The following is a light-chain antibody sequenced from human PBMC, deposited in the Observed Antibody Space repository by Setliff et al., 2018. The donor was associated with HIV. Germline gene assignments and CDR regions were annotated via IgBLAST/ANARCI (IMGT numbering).Light chain of an antibody. CDR3: SSFRSSRKFV. V-gene: IGLV2-14*01. CDR1: SSDVGLYNF. Sequence: QSVLTQPASVSGSPGQSITVSCTGTSSDVGLYNFVSWYQQHPGKVPKLIIYDVTNRPSGISHRFSVAKSGNTASLTISGLQADDEADYYCSSFRSSRKFVFGTGTKVTVL. J-gene: IGLJ1*01. CDR2: DVT.